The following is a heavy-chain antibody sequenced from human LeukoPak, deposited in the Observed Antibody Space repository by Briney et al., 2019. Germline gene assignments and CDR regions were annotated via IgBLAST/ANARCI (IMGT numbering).Heavy chain of an antibody. CDR1: GGTFSSYA. J-gene: IGHJ4*02. Sequence: SVKVSCKASGGTFSSYAISWVRQAPGQGLEWMGGIIPIFGTANYAQKFQGRVTITADESTSTAYMELSSLRSEDTAVYYCARDSSYYGSGTLGYIDYWGQGTLVTVSS. CDR2: IIPIFGTA. D-gene: IGHD3-10*01. V-gene: IGHV1-69*01. CDR3: ARDSSYYGSGTLGYIDY.